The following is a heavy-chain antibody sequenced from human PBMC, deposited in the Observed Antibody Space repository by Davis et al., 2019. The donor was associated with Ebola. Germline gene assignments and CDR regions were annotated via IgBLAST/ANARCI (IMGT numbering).Heavy chain of an antibody. J-gene: IGHJ4*02. D-gene: IGHD3-22*01. V-gene: IGHV4-38-2*02. CDR2: FYHTDSP. CDR3: ARDRHDTSGYGF. Sequence: SETLSLTCAVSGYSISTGYYWGWIRQSPGKGLEWLGNFYHTDSPFYNPSLKSRVTISLDTSRNHFSLRLSSVTAADTAVYYCARDRHDTSGYGFWGQGTLVTVSS. CDR1: GYSISTGYY.